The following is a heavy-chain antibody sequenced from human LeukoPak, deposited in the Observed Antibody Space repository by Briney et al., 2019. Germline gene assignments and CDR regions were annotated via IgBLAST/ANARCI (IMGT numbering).Heavy chain of an antibody. V-gene: IGHV3-30*03. J-gene: IGHJ6*02. CDR1: GFTFSSYA. D-gene: IGHD1-14*01. Sequence: GMSLRLSCAASGFTFSSYAMHWVRQAPGKGLEWVAVMSHDGSNKYYGDSVKGRFTISRDNSKNTLYLQMNSLRAEDTAVYYCAVSEYGMDVWGQGTTVTVSS. CDR2: MSHDGSNK. CDR3: AVSEYGMDV.